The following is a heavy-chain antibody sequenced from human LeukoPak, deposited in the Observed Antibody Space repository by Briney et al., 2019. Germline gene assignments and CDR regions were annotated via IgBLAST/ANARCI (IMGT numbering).Heavy chain of an antibody. D-gene: IGHD5-12*01. V-gene: IGHV3-21*01. CDR3: ARDMSGYSGYECQAY. Sequence: GGSLRLSCAGSGFTFSSYSMNWVRQAPGKGLEWVSSISSGGTYIYYADSVKGRFTISRDNTKNSLSLQMNSLRAEDTAVYYCARDMSGYSGYECQAYWGQGTLVTVSS. CDR2: ISSGGTYI. J-gene: IGHJ4*02. CDR1: GFTFSSYS.